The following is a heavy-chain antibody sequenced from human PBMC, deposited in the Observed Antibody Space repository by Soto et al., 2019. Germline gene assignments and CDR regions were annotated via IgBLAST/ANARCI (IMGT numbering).Heavy chain of an antibody. CDR2: IYSSGSA. CDR1: GYSMGNSYYY. Sequence: SETLSLTCTVSGYSMGNSYYYWSWVRQPPGKGLEWIGYIYSSGSAYFHPSLQGRVSISIDTSKNQFFLNMTSVTAADTAVYYCARVPDRWGQGTLVTVSS. D-gene: IGHD2-2*01. CDR3: ARVPDR. J-gene: IGHJ5*02. V-gene: IGHV4-30-4*01.